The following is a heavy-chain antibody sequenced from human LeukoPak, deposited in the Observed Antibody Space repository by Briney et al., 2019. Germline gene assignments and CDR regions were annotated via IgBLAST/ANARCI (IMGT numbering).Heavy chain of an antibody. V-gene: IGHV3-9*01. J-gene: IGHJ4*02. CDR1: GFTFDDYA. Sequence: PGGSLRLSCAASGFTFDDYAMQWVRQAPGKGLEWVSGISWNSGSIGYADSVKGRFTISRDNAKNSLYLQMNSLRAEDTALYYCAKDIHGSGSYLGYWGQGTLVTVSS. D-gene: IGHD3-10*01. CDR2: ISWNSGSI. CDR3: AKDIHGSGSYLGY.